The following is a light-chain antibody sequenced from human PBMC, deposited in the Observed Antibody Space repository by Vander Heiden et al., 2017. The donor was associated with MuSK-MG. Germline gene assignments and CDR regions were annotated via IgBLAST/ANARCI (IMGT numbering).Light chain of an antibody. CDR1: QSISSY. CDR3: QQCDSTPFT. CDR2: AAS. Sequence: DIQMTQSTSSLSASVGDRVTITCRASQSISSYLNWYQQKPGKAPKLLIYAASSLQSGVPSRFSGSGSGTDFTLTISSLQPEDFATYYCQQCDSTPFTFGHGTKVDIK. V-gene: IGKV1-39*01. J-gene: IGKJ3*01.